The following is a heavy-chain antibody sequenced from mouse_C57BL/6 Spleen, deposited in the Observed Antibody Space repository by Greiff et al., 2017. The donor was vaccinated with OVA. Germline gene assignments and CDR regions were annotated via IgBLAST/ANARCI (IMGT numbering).Heavy chain of an antibody. Sequence: QVQLQQPGAELVKPGASVKMSCKASGYTFTSYWITWVKQRPGQGLEWIGDIYPGSGGTNYNGKFKSKATLTVDTSSSTAYMQLSSLTSEDSAVYYCARRITTSDYWGQGTTLTVSS. CDR1: GYTFTSYW. CDR3: ARRITTSDY. V-gene: IGHV1-55*01. D-gene: IGHD1-1*01. J-gene: IGHJ2*01. CDR2: IYPGSGGT.